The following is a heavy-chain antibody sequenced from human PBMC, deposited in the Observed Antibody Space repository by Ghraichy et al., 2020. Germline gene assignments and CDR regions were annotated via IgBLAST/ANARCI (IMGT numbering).Heavy chain of an antibody. CDR2: IYHSGST. CDR3: ARREGNYYDSSGYYGDY. D-gene: IGHD3-22*01. Sequence: SETLSLTCAVSGGSISSSNWWSWVRQPPGKGLEWIGEIYHSGSTNYNPSLKSRVTISVDKSKNQFSLKLSSVTAADTAVYYCARREGNYYDSSGYYGDYWGQGTLVTVS. J-gene: IGHJ4*02. CDR1: GGSISSSNW. V-gene: IGHV4-4*02.